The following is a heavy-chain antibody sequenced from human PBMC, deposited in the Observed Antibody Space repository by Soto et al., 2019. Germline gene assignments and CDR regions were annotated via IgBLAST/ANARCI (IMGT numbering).Heavy chain of an antibody. V-gene: IGHV4-4*07. CDR1: GGSINSYW. CDR2: VYSSGTT. D-gene: IGHD3-10*01. J-gene: IGHJ4*02. Sequence: SETLSLTCSVSGGSINSYWWSWIRQPAGKGLELIGRVYSSGTTDYNPSLNGRATLSVETSKNQFSLKLSSVTAADTAVYYCARDIGSYAYGEGYWGQGIQVTVSS. CDR3: ARDIGSYAYGEGY.